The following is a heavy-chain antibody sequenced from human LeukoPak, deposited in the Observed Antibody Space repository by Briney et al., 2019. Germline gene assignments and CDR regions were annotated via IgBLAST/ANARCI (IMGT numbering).Heavy chain of an antibody. CDR3: ARDRWCSGGSCYPGGVGRFDP. CDR1: GYTFTSYY. CDR2: INPSGGST. J-gene: IGHJ5*02. V-gene: IGHV1-46*01. Sequence: GASVKVSCKASGYTFTSYYMHWVRQAPGQGLEWMGIINPSGGSTSYAQKFQGRVTMTRDTSTSTVYMELSSLRSEDTAVYYCARDRWCSGGSCYPGGVGRFDPWGQGTLVTVSS. D-gene: IGHD2-15*01.